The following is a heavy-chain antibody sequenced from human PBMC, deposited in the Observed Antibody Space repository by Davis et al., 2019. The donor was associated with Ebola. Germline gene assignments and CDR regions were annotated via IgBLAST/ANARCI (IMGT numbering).Heavy chain of an antibody. V-gene: IGHV4-34*01. J-gene: IGHJ6*02. CDR2: INHSGST. Sequence: SETLSLTCAVYGGSFSGYYWSWIRQPPGKGLEWIGEINHSGSTNYNPSLKSRVTISVDTSKNQFSLKLSSVTAADTAVYYCARGNYDFWGSYYYYYYGMDVWGQGTTVTVSS. CDR3: ARGNYDFWGSYYYYYYGMDV. CDR1: GGSFSGYY. D-gene: IGHD3-3*01.